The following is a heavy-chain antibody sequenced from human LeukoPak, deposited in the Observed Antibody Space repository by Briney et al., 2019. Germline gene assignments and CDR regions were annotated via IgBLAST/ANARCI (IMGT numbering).Heavy chain of an antibody. V-gene: IGHV4-31*03. Sequence: PSETLSLTCTVSGGSISSGGYYWSWIRQHPGKGLEWIGYIYYSGSTYYNPSLKSRVTISVDTSKNQFSLKLSSVTAADTAVYYCARIRKASSIAAAGKGGDYWGQGTLVTVSS. J-gene: IGHJ4*02. CDR2: IYYSGST. CDR3: ARIRKASSIAAAGKGGDY. D-gene: IGHD6-13*01. CDR1: GGSISSGGYY.